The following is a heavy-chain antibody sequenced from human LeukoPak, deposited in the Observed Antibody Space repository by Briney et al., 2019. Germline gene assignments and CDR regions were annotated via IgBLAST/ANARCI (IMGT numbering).Heavy chain of an antibody. CDR2: IYYTGST. CDR1: GRSINSYY. J-gene: IGHJ4*02. Sequence: PSETLPLTCSVSGRSINSYYWSWIRQPPGKGLEWIGDIYYTGSTNYNPSLKSRVTMSVDTSENQFSLKVRSVTAADTAVYYCARHYYGSGSNPFDYWGQGTLVTVSS. D-gene: IGHD3-10*01. V-gene: IGHV4-59*01. CDR3: ARHYYGSGSNPFDY.